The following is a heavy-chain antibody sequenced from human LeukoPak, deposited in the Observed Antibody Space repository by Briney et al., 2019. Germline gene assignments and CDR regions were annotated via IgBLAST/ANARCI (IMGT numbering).Heavy chain of an antibody. CDR1: GNYW. CDR2: ISGSGNGFSI. J-gene: IGHJ4*02. V-gene: IGHV3-64D*06. D-gene: IGHD3-16*01. Sequence: GGSLRLSCAASGNYWMHWVRHVPGKGPEYVSTISGSGNGFSIYYADSVKGRFTISRDDSKSILYLQMNGLRSEDTAVYYCVKDFGRVRGTPDSWGQGTLVTVSS. CDR3: VKDFGRVRGTPDS.